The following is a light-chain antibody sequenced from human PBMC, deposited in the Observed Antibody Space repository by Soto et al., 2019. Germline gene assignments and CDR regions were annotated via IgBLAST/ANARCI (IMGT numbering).Light chain of an antibody. V-gene: IGKV3-11*01. CDR1: QSVSSS. Sequence: EIVLTQSPATLSSSPGERATLSCRASQSVSSSLAWYQQKPGQAPRLLIYGASNRAGGIPARFSGSGSGTDFTLTISNLAPEDFAVYYCQQRSNWPVTFGQGTRLEIK. CDR2: GAS. CDR3: QQRSNWPVT. J-gene: IGKJ5*01.